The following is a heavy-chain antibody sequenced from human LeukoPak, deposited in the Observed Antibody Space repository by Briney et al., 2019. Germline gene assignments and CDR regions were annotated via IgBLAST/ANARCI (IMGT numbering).Heavy chain of an antibody. J-gene: IGHJ4*02. D-gene: IGHD7-27*01. V-gene: IGHV3-48*04. CDR1: GFTFSSYG. CDR3: GRGHWGLDY. CDR2: ISNSGNTI. Sequence: GGSLRLSCAASGFTFSSYGMSWVRQAPGKGLEWVSYISNSGNTIYYADSVKGRFTISRDNAMSSLYLQMNSLRAEDTAVYYCGRGHWGLDYWGQGTLVTVSS.